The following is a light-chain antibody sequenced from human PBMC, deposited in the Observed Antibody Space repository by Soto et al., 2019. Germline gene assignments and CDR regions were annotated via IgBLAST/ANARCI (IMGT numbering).Light chain of an antibody. Sequence: EIVLTQSPGTLSLSPGERATLSCRASQSVSSSYFAWYQQKPGQAPRLLIYGASSRATGIPDRFSGSGSGTDFTLTISRPVPEDFAVYYCQQYGSSPRTFGQGTKVEIK. CDR1: QSVSSSY. CDR3: QQYGSSPRT. V-gene: IGKV3-20*01. CDR2: GAS. J-gene: IGKJ1*01.